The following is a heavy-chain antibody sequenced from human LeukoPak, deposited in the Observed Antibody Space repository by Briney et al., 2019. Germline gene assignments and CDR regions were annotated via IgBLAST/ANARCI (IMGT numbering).Heavy chain of an antibody. D-gene: IGHD1-26*01. J-gene: IGHJ4*02. Sequence: GASVKVSCKTSGYTFADYFIHWVRQAPGQGLEYMGRINANSGGTEYQQKFQGRVTMTRDMSISTAYVEINWLISDDTAIHYCARDVSSTPNWEFDYWGQGTTVTVSS. CDR2: INANSGGT. V-gene: IGHV1-2*06. CDR3: ARDVSSTPNWEFDY. CDR1: GYTFADYF.